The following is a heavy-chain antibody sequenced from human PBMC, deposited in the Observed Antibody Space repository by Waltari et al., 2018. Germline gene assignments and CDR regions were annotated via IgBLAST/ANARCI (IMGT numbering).Heavy chain of an antibody. CDR2: IIPMLGIR. D-gene: IGHD3-3*01. V-gene: IGHV1-69*04. CDR1: GGTFSRFA. Sequence: QVQLVQSGAEVKKPGSSVKVSCKASGGTFSRFAITWVRQAPGQGLEWMGKIIPMLGIRNHAQKFQGRVTITADKSTSTAYMELSSLRSEDTAIYYCARGSYDFWNDSYYYYGMDVWGQGTTVTVSS. J-gene: IGHJ6*02. CDR3: ARGSYDFWNDSYYYYGMDV.